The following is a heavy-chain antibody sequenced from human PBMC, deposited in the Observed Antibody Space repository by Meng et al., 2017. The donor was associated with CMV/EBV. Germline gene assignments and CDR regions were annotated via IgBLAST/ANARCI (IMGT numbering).Heavy chain of an antibody. CDR1: GYTFTGYG. Sequence: VLLVQLGVEGKKPGALLKVSCKASGYTFTGYGISWVRQAPGQGLEWMGWISVYNGHTNFAQNLQGRVTMTTDTSTSTAYVELRSLRSDDTAIYYCARGVPLGIIYSFDYWGQGTLVTVSS. CDR2: ISVYNGHT. J-gene: IGHJ4*01. V-gene: IGHV1-18*01. CDR3: ARGVPLGIIYSFDY. D-gene: IGHD2-21*01.